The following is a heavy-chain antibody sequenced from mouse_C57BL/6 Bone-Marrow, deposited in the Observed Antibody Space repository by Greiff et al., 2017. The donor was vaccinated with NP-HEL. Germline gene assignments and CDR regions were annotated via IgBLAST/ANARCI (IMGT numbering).Heavy chain of an antibody. Sequence: QVQLQQSGPGLVQPSQSLSITCTVSGFSLTSYGVHWVRQSPGKGLEWLGVIWRGGSTDYNAALMSRLSITKDNSKSQVFFKMNSLQADDTAIYYCAKQWDEGYAMDYWGQGTSVTVSS. CDR3: AKQWDEGYAMDY. J-gene: IGHJ4*01. CDR2: IWRGGST. CDR1: GFSLTSYG. V-gene: IGHV2-5*01. D-gene: IGHD4-1*01.